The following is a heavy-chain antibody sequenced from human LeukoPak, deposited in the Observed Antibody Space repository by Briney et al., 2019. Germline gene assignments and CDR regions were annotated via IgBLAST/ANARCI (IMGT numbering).Heavy chain of an antibody. CDR2: INLNSGDT. CDR1: GYNFIAYY. D-gene: IGHD2-2*03. Sequence: ASVKVSCKASGYNFIAYYMHWVRQAPGQGLEWMGWINLNSGDTNYIQKFQGRVTMTRDTSNTTAYMELTRLTSDDTAVYYCARSLGYCTRSSCPPWFDPWGQGTLVPASS. J-gene: IGHJ5*02. CDR3: ARSLGYCTRSSCPPWFDP. V-gene: IGHV1-2*02.